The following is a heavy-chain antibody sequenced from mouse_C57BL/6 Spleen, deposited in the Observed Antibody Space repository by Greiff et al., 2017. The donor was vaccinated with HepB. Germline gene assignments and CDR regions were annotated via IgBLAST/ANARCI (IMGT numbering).Heavy chain of an antibody. CDR3: ARGSSYDYAMDY. Sequence: VQLQQSGAELVRPGTSVKVSCKASGYAFTNYLIEWVKQRPGQGLEWIGVINPGSGGTNYNEKFKGKATLTADKSSSTAYMQHSSLTSEDSAVYFCARGSSYDYAMDYWGQGTSVTVSA. CDR2: INPGSGGT. J-gene: IGHJ4*01. D-gene: IGHD1-1*01. CDR1: GYAFTNYL. V-gene: IGHV1-54*01.